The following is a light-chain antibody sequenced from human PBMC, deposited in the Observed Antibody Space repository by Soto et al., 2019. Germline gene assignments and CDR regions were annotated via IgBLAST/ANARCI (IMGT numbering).Light chain of an antibody. V-gene: IGKV3-15*01. Sequence: EIVMTQSPATLSVSPGERATLSCRASQSVSSNLAWYQQKPGQAPRLLIYGASTRAPGIPARFSGSGSGTEFTLTISSLQSEDFAVYYCQQYNNWARTFGQGTKVEIK. CDR2: GAS. J-gene: IGKJ1*01. CDR3: QQYNNWART. CDR1: QSVSSN.